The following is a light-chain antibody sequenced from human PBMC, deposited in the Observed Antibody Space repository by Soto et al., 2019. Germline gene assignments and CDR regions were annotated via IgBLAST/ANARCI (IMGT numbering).Light chain of an antibody. CDR2: GAS. Sequence: PGERATLSCRASQSVSSSYLAWYQQKPGQAHRLLIYGASSRATGIQDRFSGSGSGTDFTLTIRRLEPEDFAVYYCKQYGSSPLTVGGGTKVDIK. J-gene: IGKJ4*01. V-gene: IGKV3-20*01. CDR3: KQYGSSPLT. CDR1: QSVSSSY.